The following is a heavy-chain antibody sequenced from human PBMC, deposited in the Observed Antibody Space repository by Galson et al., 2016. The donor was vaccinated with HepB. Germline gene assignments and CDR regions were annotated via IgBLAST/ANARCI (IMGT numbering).Heavy chain of an antibody. CDR3: AKDTARYCSSTSCSYGRDV. CDR2: ISYDGSNK. V-gene: IGHV3-30*18. CDR1: GFTFGSYG. D-gene: IGHD2-2*01. J-gene: IGHJ6*02. Sequence: SLRLSCAASGFTFGSYGMHWVRQAPGKGLEWVAVISYDGSNKYYADSVKGRFTISRDNSKNTLYLQMNSLRAEDTAVYYCAKDTARYCSSTSCSYGRDVWGQGTTVTVSS.